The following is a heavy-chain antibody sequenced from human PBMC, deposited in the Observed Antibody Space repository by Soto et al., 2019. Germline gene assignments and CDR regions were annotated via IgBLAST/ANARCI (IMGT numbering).Heavy chain of an antibody. CDR2: ISYDGSNK. CDR3: AKDRYNWNVETLFDY. D-gene: IGHD1-1*01. CDR1: GFTFSSYG. V-gene: IGHV3-30*18. Sequence: GGSLRLSCAASGFTFSSYGMHWVRQTPGKGLEWVAVISYDGSNKYYADSVKGRFTISRDNSKNTLYLQMNSLRAEDTAVYYCAKDRYNWNVETLFDYWGQGTLVTVSS. J-gene: IGHJ4*02.